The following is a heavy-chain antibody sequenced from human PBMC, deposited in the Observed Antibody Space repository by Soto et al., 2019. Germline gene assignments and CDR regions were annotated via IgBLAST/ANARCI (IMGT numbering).Heavy chain of an antibody. V-gene: IGHV4-30-2*01. CDR1: GGSISSGGYS. J-gene: IGHJ4*02. CDR3: ARVPDY. Sequence: SETLSLTCAVSGGSISSGGYSWSWIRQPPGKGLEWIGYIYHSGSIYYNPSLKSRVTISVDRSKNQFSLKLSSVTAADTAVYYCARVPDYRGQGTLVTV. CDR2: IYHSGSI.